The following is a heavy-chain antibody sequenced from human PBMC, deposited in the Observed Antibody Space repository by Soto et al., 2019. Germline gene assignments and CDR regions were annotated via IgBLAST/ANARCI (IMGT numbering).Heavy chain of an antibody. Sequence: PGGSLGLSCAASGVTLSIYAMGWVRKAPGKGLEWVSALTDSGGSTYYADSVKGRFTISRDNSKNTLYLQMNSLRAEDTAVYYCARDSQLVQWGCYVMDVRGQGTTVTVSS. V-gene: IGHV3-23*01. J-gene: IGHJ6*02. CDR1: GVTLSIYA. CDR2: LTDSGGST. D-gene: IGHD6-13*01. CDR3: ARDSQLVQWGCYVMDV.